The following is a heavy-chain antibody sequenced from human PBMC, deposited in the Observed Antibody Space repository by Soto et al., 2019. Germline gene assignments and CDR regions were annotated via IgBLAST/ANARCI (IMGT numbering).Heavy chain of an antibody. Sequence: GGSLRLSCAASGFTFSSYGMHWFRQAPGKGLEWVAVISYDGSNKYYADSVKGRFTISRDNSKNTLYLQMNSLRAEDTAVYYCAKDRNSYSSVWGQGTTVTVSS. D-gene: IGHD5-18*01. J-gene: IGHJ6*02. V-gene: IGHV3-30*18. CDR2: ISYDGSNK. CDR1: GFTFSSYG. CDR3: AKDRNSYSSV.